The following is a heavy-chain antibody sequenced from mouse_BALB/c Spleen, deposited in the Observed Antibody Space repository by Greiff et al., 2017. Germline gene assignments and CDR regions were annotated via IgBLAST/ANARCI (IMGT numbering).Heavy chain of an antibody. D-gene: IGHD1-2*01. CDR2: IWAGGST. CDR1: GFSLTSYG. Sequence: VQLQESGPGLVAPSQSLSITCTVSGFSLTSYGVHWVRQPPGKGLEWLGVIWAGGSTNYNSALMSRLSISKDNSKSQVFLKMNSLQTDDTAMYYCARYYGYGHYYAMDYWGQGTSVTVSS. CDR3: ARYYGYGHYYAMDY. V-gene: IGHV2-9*02. J-gene: IGHJ4*01.